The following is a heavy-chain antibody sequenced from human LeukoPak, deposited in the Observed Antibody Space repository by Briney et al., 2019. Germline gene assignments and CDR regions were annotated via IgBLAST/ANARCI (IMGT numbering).Heavy chain of an antibody. V-gene: IGHV5-51*01. CDR3: TRARYCSGGSCYAEY. CDR1: GFSFNTHS. J-gene: IGHJ4*02. CDR2: IYPGDSDT. Sequence: GGSLRLSCAASGFSFNTHSMSWVRQAPGKGLEWMGIIYPGDSDTRYSPSFQGQVTISADKSISTAYLQWSSLKASDTAMYYCTRARYCSGGSCYAEYWGQGTLVTVSS. D-gene: IGHD2-15*01.